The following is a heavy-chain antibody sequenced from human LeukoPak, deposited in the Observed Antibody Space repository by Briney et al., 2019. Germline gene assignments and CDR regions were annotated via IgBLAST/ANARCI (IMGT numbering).Heavy chain of an antibody. Sequence: GGSLRLSCAASGFTFSSYAMHWVRQAPGKGLEWVANIKQDGSEKYYVDSVKGRFTISRDNAKNSLYLQMNSLRAEDTAVYYCARDNYDSSTPYYFDYWGQGTLVTVSS. V-gene: IGHV3-7*01. J-gene: IGHJ4*02. D-gene: IGHD3-22*01. CDR3: ARDNYDSSTPYYFDY. CDR1: GFTFSSYA. CDR2: IKQDGSEK.